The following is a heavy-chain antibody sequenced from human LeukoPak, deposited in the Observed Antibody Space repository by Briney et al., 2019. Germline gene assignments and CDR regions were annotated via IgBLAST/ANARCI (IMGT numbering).Heavy chain of an antibody. CDR2: INSDGSST. D-gene: IGHD4-17*01. Sequence: PGGSLRLSCAASGFTFSSYWMHWVRQAPGKGLVWVSRINSDGSSTSYADSVKGRFTISRDNAKNSLYLQMNSLRAEDTAVYYCARVRDYGDYINWFDPWGQGTLVTVSS. CDR1: GFTFSSYW. J-gene: IGHJ5*02. CDR3: ARVRDYGDYINWFDP. V-gene: IGHV3-74*01.